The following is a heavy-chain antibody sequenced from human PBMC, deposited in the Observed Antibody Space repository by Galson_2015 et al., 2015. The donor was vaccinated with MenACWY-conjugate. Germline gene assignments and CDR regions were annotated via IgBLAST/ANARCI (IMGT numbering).Heavy chain of an antibody. J-gene: IGHJ4*02. CDR3: ARIIHDGLDY. CDR1: GFTFNNYW. V-gene: IGHV3-7*01. CDR2: IKQDGSEK. D-gene: IGHD1-1*01. Sequence: SLRLSCAASGFTFNNYWMSWVRQVPGKGPEWVANIKQDGSEKYYVDSVGGRFTISKDNAENSLYLQMNSLRAEDTAIYYCARIIHDGLDYWGQGTLVTVSS.